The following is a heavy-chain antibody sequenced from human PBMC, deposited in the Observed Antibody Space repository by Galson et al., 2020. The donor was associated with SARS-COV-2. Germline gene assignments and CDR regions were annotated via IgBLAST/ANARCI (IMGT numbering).Heavy chain of an antibody. J-gene: IGHJ6*02. D-gene: IGHD6-13*01. V-gene: IGHV3-23*01. CDR1: GFTFSSYA. CDR2: ISGSGDTT. Sequence: GESLKISCAASGFTFSSYAMNWVRQAPGEGLEWVSAISGSGDTTHYAGSVKGRFTISRDNSKNTLYMQMNSVRAEDTAVYYCAKRLYGSSQSETRGMDVWGQGATVTVSS. CDR3: AKRLYGSSQSETRGMDV.